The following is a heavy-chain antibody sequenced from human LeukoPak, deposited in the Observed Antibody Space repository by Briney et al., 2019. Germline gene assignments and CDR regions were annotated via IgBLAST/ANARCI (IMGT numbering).Heavy chain of an antibody. D-gene: IGHD1-26*01. CDR1: GFTFSSYG. Sequence: GGSLRLSCAASGFTFSSYGLHWVRQAPGRGLEWVAFIRYDGNNKYYADSVKGRFTISRDNSKNTLYLQMNSLRTEDTAVYYCAKGTVGAYEIDYWGQGTLVSVSS. V-gene: IGHV3-30*02. CDR2: IRYDGNNK. CDR3: AKGTVGAYEIDY. J-gene: IGHJ4*02.